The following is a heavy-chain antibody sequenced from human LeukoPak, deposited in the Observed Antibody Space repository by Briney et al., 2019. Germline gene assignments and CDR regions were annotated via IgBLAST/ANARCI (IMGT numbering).Heavy chain of an antibody. CDR2: ISSSGSTI. Sequence: PGGSLRLSCAASGFTFSNYEMNWVRQAPGKGLEWVSYISSSGSTIYYADSVKGRFTISRDNAKNSLYLQMNSLRAEDTAVYYCARGGILITFGAIDYWGQGTLVTVSS. J-gene: IGHJ4*02. V-gene: IGHV3-48*03. CDR3: ARGGILITFGAIDY. D-gene: IGHD3-16*01. CDR1: GFTFSNYE.